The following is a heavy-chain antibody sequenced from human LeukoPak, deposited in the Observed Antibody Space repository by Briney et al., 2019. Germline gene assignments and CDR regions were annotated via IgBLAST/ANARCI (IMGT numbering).Heavy chain of an antibody. Sequence: SETLSLTCTVSGGSISSDCWSWIRQPAGKGLEWIGRVYASGSTSYNPSLKSRVTMSVDTSKSQFSLKLSSVTAADTAVYYCARDSTYSGSYSAIDLWGQGTLVTVSS. V-gene: IGHV4-4*07. J-gene: IGHJ5*02. D-gene: IGHD1-26*01. CDR2: VYASGST. CDR1: GGSISSDC. CDR3: ARDSTYSGSYSAIDL.